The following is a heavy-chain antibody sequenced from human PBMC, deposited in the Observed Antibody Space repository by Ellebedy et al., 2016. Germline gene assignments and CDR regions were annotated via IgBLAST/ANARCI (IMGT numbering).Heavy chain of an antibody. V-gene: IGHV4-61*05. Sequence: GSLRLXCSVSGASISISSYYWSWVRQPPGKGLEWIGYIYNSGSTNYSPSLKSRVTISVDTSKNQFSLILSSVTAADTAVYYCARQIVVVVATRDYYGLDVWGQGTTVTVSS. CDR2: IYNSGST. D-gene: IGHD2-15*01. CDR1: GASISISSYY. CDR3: ARQIVVVVATRDYYGLDV. J-gene: IGHJ6*02.